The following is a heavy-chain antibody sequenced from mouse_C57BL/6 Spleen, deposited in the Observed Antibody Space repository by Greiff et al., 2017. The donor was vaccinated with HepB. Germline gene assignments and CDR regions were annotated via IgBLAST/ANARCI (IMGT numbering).Heavy chain of an antibody. Sequence: QVQLKQSGPGLVQPSQSLSITCTVSGFSLTSYGVHWVRQSPGKGLEWLGVIWSGESTDYNEAFISRLSISKDNSKCQVFFIMNSLHADDTSIYYCARNEYGSSYVDFDVWGTGTTVTVSS. J-gene: IGHJ1*03. D-gene: IGHD1-1*01. CDR3: ARNEYGSSYVDFDV. V-gene: IGHV2-2*01. CDR2: IWSGEST. CDR1: GFSLTSYG.